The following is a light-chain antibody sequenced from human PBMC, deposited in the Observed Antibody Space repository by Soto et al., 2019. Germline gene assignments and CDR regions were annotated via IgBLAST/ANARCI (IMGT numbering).Light chain of an antibody. V-gene: IGLV2-18*02. CDR1: SSDVGTYNR. CDR2: EVS. Sequence: QSVLTQPPSVSGSPGQSVTISCTGTSSDVGTYNRVSWYQQPPGTAPKLMIYEVSNRPSGVPDRFSGSKSGNTASLTISGLQAEDEADYYCCSYTSSSTWVFGGGTKVTVL. CDR3: CSYTSSSTWV. J-gene: IGLJ3*02.